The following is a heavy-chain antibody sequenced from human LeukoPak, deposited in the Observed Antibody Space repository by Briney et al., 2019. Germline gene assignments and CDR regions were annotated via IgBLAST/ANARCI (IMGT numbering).Heavy chain of an antibody. Sequence: ASVTVSCKASGYTFTGYYTHWVRQAPGQGLEWMGWINPNSGGTKYAQKFQGRVTMTRDTSISTAYMELSRLRSDDTAVYYCARASIAVDWGQGTLVTVSS. J-gene: IGHJ4*02. CDR2: INPNSGGT. V-gene: IGHV1-2*02. D-gene: IGHD6-19*01. CDR1: GYTFTGYY. CDR3: ARASIAVD.